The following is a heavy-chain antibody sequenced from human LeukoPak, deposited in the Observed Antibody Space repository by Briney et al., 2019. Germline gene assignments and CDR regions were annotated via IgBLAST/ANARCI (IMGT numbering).Heavy chain of an antibody. CDR1: GYTFTSYY. D-gene: IGHD3-22*01. V-gene: IGHV1-46*01. Sequence: ASVTVSCTASGYTFTSYYMHWVRQAPGQGLEWMGIINPSGGSTSYAQKFQGRVTMTRDTSTSTVYMELSSLGSEDTAVYYCAREGLYDSSGYSVDYWGQGTLVAVSS. CDR3: AREGLYDSSGYSVDY. J-gene: IGHJ4*02. CDR2: INPSGGST.